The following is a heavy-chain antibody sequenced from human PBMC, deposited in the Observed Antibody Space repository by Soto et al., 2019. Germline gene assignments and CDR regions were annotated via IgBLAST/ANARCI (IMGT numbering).Heavy chain of an antibody. CDR1: GGSISSYY. Sequence: KTSETLSLTCTASGGSISSYYWSWIRQPPGKGLEWIGYIYYSGSTNYNPSLKSRVTISVDTSKNQSSLKLSSVTAADTAVYYCAGSQSRGSHRIIPPRFDYWGQGTLVTVSS. J-gene: IGHJ4*02. CDR3: AGSQSRGSHRIIPPRFDY. CDR2: IYYSGST. V-gene: IGHV4-59*01.